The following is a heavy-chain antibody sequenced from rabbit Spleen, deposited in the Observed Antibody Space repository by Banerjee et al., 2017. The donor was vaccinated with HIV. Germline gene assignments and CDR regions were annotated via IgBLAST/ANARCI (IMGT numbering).Heavy chain of an antibody. J-gene: IGHJ4*01. CDR3: ARDLDDGSNFIFNL. CDR1: GFSFSNSDF. CDR2: IDTGSGST. D-gene: IGHD4-2*01. Sequence: QEQLVESGGGLVQPGGSLTLTCTASGFSFSNSDFMCWVRQAPGKGLEWIGCIDTGSGSTWYASWVNGRFTISKTSSTTVTLQMTSLTAADTATYFCARDLDDGSNFIFNLWGPGTLVTVS. V-gene: IGHV1S45*01.